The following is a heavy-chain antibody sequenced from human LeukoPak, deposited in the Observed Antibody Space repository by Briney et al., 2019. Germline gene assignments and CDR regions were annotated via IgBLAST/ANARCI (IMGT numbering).Heavy chain of an antibody. Sequence: HPGGSLRLSCAASGFTFSSYAMHWVRQAPGKGLEWVAVISYDGSNKYYADSVKGRFTISRDNSKNTLYLQMNSLRAEDTAVYYCASGHSAKWELLQDYFDYWGQGTLVTVSS. J-gene: IGHJ4*02. V-gene: IGHV3-30-3*01. CDR2: ISYDGSNK. CDR1: GFTFSSYA. CDR3: ASGHSAKWELLQDYFDY. D-gene: IGHD1-26*01.